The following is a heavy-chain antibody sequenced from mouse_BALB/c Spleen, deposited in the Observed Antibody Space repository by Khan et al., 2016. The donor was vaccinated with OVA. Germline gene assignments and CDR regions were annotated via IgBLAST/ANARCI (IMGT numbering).Heavy chain of an antibody. V-gene: IGHV1S132*01. CDR1: GYIFTSYW. CDR2: IYPGTGST. D-gene: IGHD1-1*01. Sequence: QMQLEESGAELVRPGASVKLSCKTAGYIFTSYWIHWVKQRSGQGLAWIARIYPGTGSTYYNDKFKDTATLTADKSSTTAYMQLSSLKCEGSAGYLCARNDYGSTCTMDYRGEGNSVTVSS. CDR3: ARNDYGSTCTMDY. J-gene: IGHJ4*01.